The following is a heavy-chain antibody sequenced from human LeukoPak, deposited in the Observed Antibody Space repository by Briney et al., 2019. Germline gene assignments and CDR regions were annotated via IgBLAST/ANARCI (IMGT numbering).Heavy chain of an antibody. Sequence: GGSLRLPCAASGFTFSSYAMSWVRQAPGKGLEWVSAISGSGGSTYYADSVKGRFTISRDNSKNTLYLQMNSLRAEDTAVYYCAKRFGGSGDYYFDYWGQGTLVTVSS. V-gene: IGHV3-23*01. CDR3: AKRFGGSGDYYFDY. D-gene: IGHD3-10*01. CDR2: ISGSGGST. J-gene: IGHJ4*02. CDR1: GFTFSSYA.